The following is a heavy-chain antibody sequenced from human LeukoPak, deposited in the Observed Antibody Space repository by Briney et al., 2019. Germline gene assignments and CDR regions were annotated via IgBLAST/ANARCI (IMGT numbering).Heavy chain of an antibody. CDR2: IQYGGSNE. Sequence: PGGSLRLSCSASGFSFRTHDMSWVRQAPGRGLEWVALIQYGGSNEYYVDSVKGRFTISRDNSKNTLYLQMNSLRAEDTAVYYCAKDGHLFRWLQFLDYWGQGTLVTVSS. J-gene: IGHJ4*02. V-gene: IGHV3-30*02. CDR1: GFSFRTHD. CDR3: AKDGHLFRWLQFLDY. D-gene: IGHD5-24*01.